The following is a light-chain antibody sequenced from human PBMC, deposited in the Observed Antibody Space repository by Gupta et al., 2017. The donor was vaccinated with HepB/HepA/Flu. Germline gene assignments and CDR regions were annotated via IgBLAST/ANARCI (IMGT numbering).Light chain of an antibody. Sequence: DIQMTQSPSSLSASVGDRVTITCRASQSISSYLNWYQQKPGKAPKLLIYAASSLQSGVPSRFSGSGSGTDFTLTIGRLQPEDFATYYCQQRDSTPLTFGGGTKVEIK. CDR1: QSISSY. V-gene: IGKV1-39*01. CDR2: AAS. J-gene: IGKJ4*01. CDR3: QQRDSTPLT.